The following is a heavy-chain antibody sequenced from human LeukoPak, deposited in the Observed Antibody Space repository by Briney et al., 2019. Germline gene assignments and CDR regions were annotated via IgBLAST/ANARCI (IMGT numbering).Heavy chain of an antibody. D-gene: IGHD1-1*01. V-gene: IGHV3-48*01. J-gene: IGHJ4*02. CDR1: GFTFSSYS. Sequence: GGSLRLSCAASGFTFSSYSMNWVRQAPGKGQEWVSYISSSSSTIYYADSVKGRFTISRDNAKNSLYLQMNSLRAEDTAVYYCALTTGTTGYWGQGTLVTVSS. CDR3: ALTTGTTGY. CDR2: ISSSSSTI.